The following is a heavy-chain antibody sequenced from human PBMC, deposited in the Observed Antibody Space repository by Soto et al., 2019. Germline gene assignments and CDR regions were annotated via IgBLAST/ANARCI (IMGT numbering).Heavy chain of an antibody. CDR3: AREYTAWPLAYGLDV. V-gene: IGHV3-21*01. CDR2: ISSRSDI. J-gene: IGHJ6*02. Sequence: GGSLRLSCVGSGFTFSTYSIHRVRQASGKGLEWVSSISSRSDIYYANSVKGRFTISRDNAKNSVSLQMNSLRAEDTAVYYCAREYTAWPLAYGLDVWGQGTTVTVSS. CDR1: GFTFSTYS. D-gene: IGHD2-2*02.